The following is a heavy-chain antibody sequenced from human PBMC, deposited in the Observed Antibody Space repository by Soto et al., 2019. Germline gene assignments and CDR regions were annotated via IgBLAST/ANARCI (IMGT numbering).Heavy chain of an antibody. V-gene: IGHV1-8*01. CDR3: ARERRYCISASCCPAGYYSYGMDV. D-gene: IGHD2-2*01. CDR1: GYTFTSYD. CDR2: MNPNSGNT. Sequence: QVQLVQSGAEVKKPGASVKVSCKASGYTFTSYDINWVRQATGQGLEWMGWMNPNSGNTGYAQKFQGRVTRNRNTAIRTADMERSSLSSEHTAVYYCARERRYCISASCCPAGYYSYGMDVWGQGTPVTVSS. J-gene: IGHJ6*02.